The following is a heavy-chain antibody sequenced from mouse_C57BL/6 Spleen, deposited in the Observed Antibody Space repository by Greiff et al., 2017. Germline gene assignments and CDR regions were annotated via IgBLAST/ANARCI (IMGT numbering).Heavy chain of an antibody. Sequence: VQLQQSGAELVRPGASVKLSCKASGYTFTDYYINWVKQRPGQGLEWIARIYPGSGNTYYNEKFKGKATLTAEKSSSTAYMQLSSLTSEDSAVYFCARLVITTVVATAGDYWGQGTTLTVSS. CDR3: ARLVITTVVATAGDY. CDR2: IYPGSGNT. J-gene: IGHJ2*01. D-gene: IGHD1-1*01. CDR1: GYTFTDYY. V-gene: IGHV1-76*01.